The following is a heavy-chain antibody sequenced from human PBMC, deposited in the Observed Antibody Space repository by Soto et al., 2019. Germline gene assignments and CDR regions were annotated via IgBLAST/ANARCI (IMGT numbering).Heavy chain of an antibody. Sequence: SETLSLTCTVSRGSISTSGYSWGWIRQPPGKGLEWIGYIYHSGSAFYNPSLKSRVTRSVDRSKNQFSLRLSSVTAADTAVYYCARIIIYDTSGYYSSFYFDNWGQGTLVTVSS. J-gene: IGHJ4*02. CDR1: RGSISTSGYS. D-gene: IGHD3-22*01. V-gene: IGHV4-30-2*01. CDR2: IYHSGSA. CDR3: ARIIIYDTSGYYSSFYFDN.